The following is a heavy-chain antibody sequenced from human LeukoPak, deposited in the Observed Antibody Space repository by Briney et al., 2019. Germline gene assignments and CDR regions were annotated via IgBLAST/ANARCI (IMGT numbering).Heavy chain of an antibody. CDR2: TIPILGIA. CDR3: ARDRRDGYNSLIDY. Sequence: SVKVSCKASGGTFSSYTISWVRQAPGQGLEWMGRTIPILGIANYAQKFQGRVTITADKSTSTAYMELSSLRSEDTAVYYCARDRRDGYNSLIDYWGQGTLVTVSS. CDR1: GGTFSSYT. D-gene: IGHD5-24*01. V-gene: IGHV1-69*04. J-gene: IGHJ4*02.